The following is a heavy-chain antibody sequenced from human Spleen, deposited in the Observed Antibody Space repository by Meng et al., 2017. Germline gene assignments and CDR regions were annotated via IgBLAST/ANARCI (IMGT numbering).Heavy chain of an antibody. Sequence: QGQLVECGGEVKKPGASVKVSCDASGYTLSSDGFSWVRQAPGQGLEWLGWINVYNGKTDYALKFQDRVTMTTDTFTNTAYMELRSLRSDDTAVYYCATRGNPYLNCWGQGTLVTVSS. CDR3: ATRGNPYLNC. CDR2: INVYNGKT. V-gene: IGHV1-18*01. CDR1: GYTLSSDG. J-gene: IGHJ4*02.